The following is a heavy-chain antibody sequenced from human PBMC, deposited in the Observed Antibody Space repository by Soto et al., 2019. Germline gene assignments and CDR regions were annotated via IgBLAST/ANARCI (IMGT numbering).Heavy chain of an antibody. J-gene: IGHJ4*02. V-gene: IGHV4-31*03. Sequence: QVQLQESGPGLVKPSQTLSLTCTVSGGSISSGGYYWSWIRQHPGKGLEWIGYIYYTGSSYYNPSLTSRVTISLDTPTNQFSLHLTAVTAAAPAVYYCARGGAPRPAFWGQGTLVTVSS. D-gene: IGHD6-6*01. CDR2: IYYTGSS. CDR1: GGSISSGGYY. CDR3: ARGGAPRPAF.